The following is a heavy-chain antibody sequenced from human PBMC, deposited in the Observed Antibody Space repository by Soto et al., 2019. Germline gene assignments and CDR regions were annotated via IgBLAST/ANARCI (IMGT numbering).Heavy chain of an antibody. CDR2: IIPYNGNT. J-gene: IGHJ6*02. Sequence: ASVKVSCKASGYTFTSYGISWVRQAPGQGLEWMGWIIPYNGNTNYAQKLQGRVTITTDESTSTAYMELSSLRSEDTAVYYCARGRGIAAAGTRPPYYYGMDVWGQGTTVTVSS. D-gene: IGHD6-13*01. V-gene: IGHV1-18*01. CDR3: ARGRGIAAAGTRPPYYYGMDV. CDR1: GYTFTSYG.